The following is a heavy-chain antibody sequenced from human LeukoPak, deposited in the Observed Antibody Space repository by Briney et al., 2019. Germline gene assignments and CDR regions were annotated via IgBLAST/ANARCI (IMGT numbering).Heavy chain of an antibody. D-gene: IGHD3-3*01. CDR1: GFTFSSYA. Sequence: GGSLRLSCAASGFTFSSYAMSWVRQAPGKGLEWVSAISVSDDSTYYADSVKGRFTISRDNSKNTLYLQMNSLRAEETAVYYCAKEWSDSYYFDYWGQGTLVTVSS. J-gene: IGHJ4*02. CDR2: ISVSDDST. V-gene: IGHV3-23*01. CDR3: AKEWSDSYYFDY.